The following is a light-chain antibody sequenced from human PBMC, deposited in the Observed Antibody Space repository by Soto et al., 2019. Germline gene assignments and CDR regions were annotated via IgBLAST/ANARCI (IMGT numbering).Light chain of an antibody. CDR2: FAS. V-gene: IGKV3-15*01. J-gene: IGKJ4*01. CDR3: QQYNKWPLT. Sequence: EIVMTQSPATLSVSPGEKATLSCRASQSVSNNLAWYQQKPGQAPRLLIYFASTRATGIPARFSGSGSGTEFSLTISSLQSEDFALCYCQQYNKWPLTFGGGTKVETK. CDR1: QSVSNN.